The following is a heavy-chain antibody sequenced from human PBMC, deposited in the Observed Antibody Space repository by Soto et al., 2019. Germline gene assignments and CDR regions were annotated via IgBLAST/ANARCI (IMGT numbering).Heavy chain of an antibody. Sequence: QVHLVESGGGVVQPGRSLRLSCSASGFTFSTYAMHWVRQAPGKGLEWVAVISYDGTNKYYADSVRGRFTISRDNSKNTLLREMNSLSAADTAVYYCAKDGSGYNYGYVMLDKYYYGMDVWGQGTTVTVSS. J-gene: IGHJ6*02. V-gene: IGHV3-30-3*01. CDR1: GFTFSTYA. D-gene: IGHD5-18*01. CDR3: AKDGSGYNYGYVMLDKYYYGMDV. CDR2: ISYDGTNK.